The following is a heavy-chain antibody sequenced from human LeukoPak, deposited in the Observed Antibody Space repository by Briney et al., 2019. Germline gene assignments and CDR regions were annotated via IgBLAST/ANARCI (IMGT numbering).Heavy chain of an antibody. V-gene: IGHV4-4*07. CDR1: GVSISSYY. D-gene: IGHD2-21*02. Sequence: KPSETLSLTRSVSGVSISSYYWSWIRQPAGRGLEWIGHIYINGNTDYNPSLKSRVTMSVDTSKSQFSLKLDSVTAADTAVYYCARNGVTSGARNYYYYMDVWGKGTTVTVSS. J-gene: IGHJ6*03. CDR3: ARNGVTSGARNYYYYMDV. CDR2: IYINGNT.